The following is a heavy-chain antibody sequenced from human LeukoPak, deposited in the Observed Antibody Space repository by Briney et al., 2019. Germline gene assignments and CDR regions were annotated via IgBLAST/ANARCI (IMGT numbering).Heavy chain of an antibody. V-gene: IGHV3-23*01. CDR3: ARDWYYDSSGDTG. J-gene: IGHJ4*02. CDR2: ISGSGGST. D-gene: IGHD3-22*01. Sequence: GGSLRLSCAASGFTFSSYGMSWVRQAPGKGLEWVSAISGSGGSTYYADSVKGRFTISRDNAKNSLYLQMNSLRAEDTAVYYCARDWYYDSSGDTGWGQGTLVTVSS. CDR1: GFTFSSYG.